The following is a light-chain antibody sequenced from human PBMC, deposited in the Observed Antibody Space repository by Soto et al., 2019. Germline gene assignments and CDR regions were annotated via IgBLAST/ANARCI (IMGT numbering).Light chain of an antibody. CDR2: EVN. J-gene: IGLJ2*01. CDR3: SSYTSSSTLA. Sequence: QSVLTQPASVSGSPGQSITISCTGTSSDVGPYNYVSWYQQHPGKAPKLMIFEVNNRPSGVSNRFSGSKSGYTASLTISGLQAEDEADYYCSSYTSSSTLAFGGGTKLTVL. CDR1: SSDVGPYNY. V-gene: IGLV2-14*01.